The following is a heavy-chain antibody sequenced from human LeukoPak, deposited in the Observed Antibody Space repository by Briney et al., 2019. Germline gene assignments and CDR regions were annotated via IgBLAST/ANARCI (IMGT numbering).Heavy chain of an antibody. Sequence: SETLSLTCAVSGGSFSDYSWSWIRQSPGEGLEWIGEINHSGATNYNPSLKSRVTISVDKSKNQFSLKLSSVTAADTAVYYCARVVEVGSGYYGSNFDYWGQGTLVTVSS. CDR3: ARVVEVGSGYYGSNFDY. CDR1: GGSFSDYS. CDR2: INHSGAT. D-gene: IGHD3-22*01. J-gene: IGHJ4*02. V-gene: IGHV4-34*01.